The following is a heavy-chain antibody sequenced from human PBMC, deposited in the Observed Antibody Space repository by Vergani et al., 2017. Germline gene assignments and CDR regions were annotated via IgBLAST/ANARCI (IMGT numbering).Heavy chain of an antibody. V-gene: IGHV3-48*03. CDR1: GFTFSSYE. CDR3: ARDQGNYDRSGYPYWYFDL. D-gene: IGHD3-22*01. Sequence: EVQLVESGGGLVQPGGSLRLSCAASGFTFSSYEMNWVRQAPGKGLEWVSYISSSGSTIYYADSVKGRFTISRDNAKNSLYLQMNSLRAEDTAVYYCARDQGNYDRSGYPYWYFDLWGRGTLVTVSS. J-gene: IGHJ2*01. CDR2: ISSSGSTI.